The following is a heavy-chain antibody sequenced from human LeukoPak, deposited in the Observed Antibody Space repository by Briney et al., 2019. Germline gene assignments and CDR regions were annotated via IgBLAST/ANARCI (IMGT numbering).Heavy chain of an antibody. V-gene: IGHV3-7*01. CDR3: ARHGGTVAGNFDY. D-gene: IGHD6-19*01. Sequence: GGSLRLSCAASGFTFSSYWMSWVRQAPGKGLEWVANIKQDGSEKYYVDSVKGRFTISRDNAKNSLYLQMNSLRAEGTAVYYCARHGGTVAGNFDYWGQGTLVTVSS. CDR1: GFTFSSYW. CDR2: IKQDGSEK. J-gene: IGHJ4*02.